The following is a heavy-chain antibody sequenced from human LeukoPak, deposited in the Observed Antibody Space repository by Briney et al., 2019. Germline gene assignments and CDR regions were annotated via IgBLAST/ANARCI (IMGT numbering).Heavy chain of an antibody. V-gene: IGHV3-11*04. J-gene: IGHJ6*02. D-gene: IGHD2/OR15-2a*01. Sequence: GGSLRLSCAASGFTFGDYYMSWIRQAPGKGLEWVSYISSSGGAIYYADSVKGRFTISRDNSKNTLYLQMNSLRAEDTAVYYCAKAPSIGEDYYYNYGMDVWGQGTTVTVSS. CDR2: ISSSGGAI. CDR3: AKAPSIGEDYYYNYGMDV. CDR1: GFTFGDYY.